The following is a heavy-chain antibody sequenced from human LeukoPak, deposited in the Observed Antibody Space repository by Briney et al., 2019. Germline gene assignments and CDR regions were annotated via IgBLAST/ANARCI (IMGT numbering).Heavy chain of an antibody. V-gene: IGHV4-34*01. J-gene: IGHJ6*02. CDR3: ARFLRYYDILTGYYGHYYYYGMDV. CDR2: INHSGST. Sequence: PSETLSLTCAVYGGSFSGYYWSWIRQPPGKGLEWIGEINHSGSTNYNPSLKSRVTISVDTSKNQFSLKLSSVTAADTAVYYCARFLRYYDILTGYYGHYYYYGMDVWGQGTTVTVSS. CDR1: GGSFSGYY. D-gene: IGHD3-9*01.